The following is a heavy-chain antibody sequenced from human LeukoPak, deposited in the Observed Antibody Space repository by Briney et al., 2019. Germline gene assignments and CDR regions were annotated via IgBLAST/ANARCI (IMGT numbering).Heavy chain of an antibody. D-gene: IGHD1-26*01. Sequence: GGSLRLSCAASGFTFSSYAMTWVRQAPGKGLEWVSVISGSGGNTNSADSVKGRFTISRDNSKNTLYLQMNSLRAEDTAVYYCARDSRGVQWEPSFDYWGQGNLVTVSS. CDR3: ARDSRGVQWEPSFDY. CDR2: ISGSGGNT. CDR1: GFTFSSYA. J-gene: IGHJ4*02. V-gene: IGHV3-23*01.